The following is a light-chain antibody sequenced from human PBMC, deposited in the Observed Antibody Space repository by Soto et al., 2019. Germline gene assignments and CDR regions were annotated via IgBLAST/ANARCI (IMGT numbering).Light chain of an antibody. CDR2: GAS. CDR1: QSVSSSY. V-gene: IGKV3-20*01. Sequence: EFVMTQSPGTLSLSPGEAATLSCRASQSVSSSYLAWYQQKPGQAPRLIIYGASSRANGIPDRFSGSGSGTDFTLTISKVEPEDFASYYCQQYGTPRSVTFGQGTRLEIK. J-gene: IGKJ5*01. CDR3: QQYGTPRSVT.